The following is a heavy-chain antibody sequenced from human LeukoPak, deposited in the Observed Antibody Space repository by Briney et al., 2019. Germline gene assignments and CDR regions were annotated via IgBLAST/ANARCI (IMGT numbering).Heavy chain of an antibody. V-gene: IGHV3-33*01. Sequence: GGSLRLSCAASGFTFSSSGMHWVRQAPGKGLEWLAVIWDDGSNKYYADSVKGRFTISRDNSKNTLYLQMNSLRAEDTAVYYCARAEVPAALKSGAFDIWGQGTMVTVSS. CDR3: ARAEVPAALKSGAFDI. D-gene: IGHD2-2*01. J-gene: IGHJ3*02. CDR1: GFTFSSSG. CDR2: IWDDGSNK.